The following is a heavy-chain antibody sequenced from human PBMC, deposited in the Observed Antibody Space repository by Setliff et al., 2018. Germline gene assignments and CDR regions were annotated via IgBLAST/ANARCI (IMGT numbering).Heavy chain of an antibody. CDR2: ISAYNGNT. CDR3: ARGGRGSYSRHAFDI. CDR1: GGTFSSYA. D-gene: IGHD1-26*01. V-gene: IGHV1-18*01. J-gene: IGHJ3*02. Sequence: ASVKVSCKASGGTFSSYAISWVRQAPGQGLEWMGGISAYNGNTNYAQKLQGRVTMTTDTSTSTAYMELRSLRSDDTAVYYCARGGRGSYSRHAFDIWGQGTMVTVSS.